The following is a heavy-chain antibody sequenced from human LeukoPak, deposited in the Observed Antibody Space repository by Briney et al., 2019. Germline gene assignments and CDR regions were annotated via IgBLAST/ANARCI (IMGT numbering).Heavy chain of an antibody. J-gene: IGHJ3*02. V-gene: IGHV4-59*08. CDR1: GGSISGYY. D-gene: IGHD6-13*01. CDR3: ARTFSSSYPDAFDI. CDR2: IYYSGRT. Sequence: SETLSLTCTVSGGSISGYYWSWIRQPPGKGLEWVGYIYYSGRTNYNPSLKGRVAISVDTSRNQFSLTLSSVTAADTAVYFCARTFSSSYPDAFDIWGQGTVVTVSS.